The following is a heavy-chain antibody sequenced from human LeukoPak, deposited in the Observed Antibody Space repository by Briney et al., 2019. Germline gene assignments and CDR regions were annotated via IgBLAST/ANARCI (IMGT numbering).Heavy chain of an antibody. V-gene: IGHV3-15*07. J-gene: IGHJ1*01. D-gene: IGHD5-24*01. CDR3: IRYGHNILEYSPH. Sequence: GGSLRLSCAASGFIFSNAWMNWVRQAPGKGLEWVGRIKSKTDGGTTDYAAPVKGIFTISRDDSKSPLYLQMNSLKTEDTAMYYCIRYGHNILEYSPHWGQGTLVTVSS. CDR1: GFIFSNAW. CDR2: IKSKTDGGTT.